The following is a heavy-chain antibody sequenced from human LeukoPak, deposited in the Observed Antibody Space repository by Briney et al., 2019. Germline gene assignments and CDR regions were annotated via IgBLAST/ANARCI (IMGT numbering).Heavy chain of an antibody. V-gene: IGHV4-59*01. J-gene: IGHJ3*02. CDR2: IYYSGST. Sequence: PSETQSLTCTVSGGSISSYYWSWIRQPPGKGLEWIGYIYYSGSTNYNPSLKSRVTISVDTSKNQFSLKLSSVTAADTAVYYCARVKANTIFGVVILDAFDIWGQGTMVTVSS. D-gene: IGHD3-3*01. CDR1: GGSISSYY. CDR3: ARVKANTIFGVVILDAFDI.